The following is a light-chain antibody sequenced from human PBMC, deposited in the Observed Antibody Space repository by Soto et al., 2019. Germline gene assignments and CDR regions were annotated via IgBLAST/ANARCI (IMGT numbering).Light chain of an antibody. Sequence: QSALTQPASVSGSPGQSITISCTGTSGDVGGYNYVSWYQQHPGKAPKLMIYEVSNRPSGVSNRFSGSKSGNTASLTISGLQVEDEADYYCSSYTSSSTYVFGTGTKVTVL. CDR1: SGDVGGYNY. J-gene: IGLJ1*01. CDR3: SSYTSSSTYV. CDR2: EVS. V-gene: IGLV2-14*01.